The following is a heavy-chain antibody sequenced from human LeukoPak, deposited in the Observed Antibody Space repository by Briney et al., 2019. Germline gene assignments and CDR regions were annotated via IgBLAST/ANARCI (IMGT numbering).Heavy chain of an antibody. CDR1: GFTVSSNY. J-gene: IGHJ4*02. D-gene: IGHD3-16*01. CDR3: ARLHYDFVWGIFDY. Sequence: PGGSLRLSCAASGFTVSSNYMSWVRQAPGKGLEWVSYISSSGSTIYYADSVKGRFTISRDNAKNSLYLQMNSLRAEDTAVYYCARLHYDFVWGIFDYWGQGTLVTVSS. V-gene: IGHV3-11*04. CDR2: ISSSGSTI.